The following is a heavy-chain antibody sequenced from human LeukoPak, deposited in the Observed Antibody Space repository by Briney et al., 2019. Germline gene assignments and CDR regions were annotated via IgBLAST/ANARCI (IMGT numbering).Heavy chain of an antibody. CDR2: ISASGGNT. D-gene: IGHD2/OR15-2a*01. J-gene: IGHJ6*02. CDR1: EFTIKSYA. Sequence: PVESLRVDLAGREFTIKSYAMHWGRQAPGKGLEWVSGISASGGNTWYADSVKGRFTISRNNSKNTLYLQMNSLRAEDTAVYYCSKYVSEKGPPYALGFWGQGTTVTVSS. V-gene: IGHV3-23*01. CDR3: SKYVSEKGPPYALGF.